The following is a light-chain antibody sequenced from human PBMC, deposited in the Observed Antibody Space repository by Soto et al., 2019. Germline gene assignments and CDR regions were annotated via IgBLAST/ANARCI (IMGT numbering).Light chain of an antibody. CDR2: DAS. CDR1: QSVTSN. CDR3: QQYNNWYT. Sequence: EIVMTQSPATLSVSPGERATRSCRASQSVTSNLAWYQQKPGQAPRLLMYDASTRATGIPSRFSGSGSGTEFTLTISSLQSEDFAVYYCQQYNNWYTFGQGTKLEIK. V-gene: IGKV3-15*01. J-gene: IGKJ2*01.